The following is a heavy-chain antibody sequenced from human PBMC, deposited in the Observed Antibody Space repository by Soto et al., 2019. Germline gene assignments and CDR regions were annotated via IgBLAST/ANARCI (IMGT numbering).Heavy chain of an antibody. CDR2: IIPIFGTA. CDR3: AGTKGNIVVVVAATEWFDP. Sequence: SVKVSCKASGGTFSSYAISWVRQAPGQGLEWMGGIIPIFGTANYAQKFQGRVTITADKSTSTAYMELSSLRSEDTAVYYCAGTKGNIVVVVAATEWFDPWGQGTLVTVSS. V-gene: IGHV1-69*06. J-gene: IGHJ5*02. CDR1: GGTFSSYA. D-gene: IGHD2-15*01.